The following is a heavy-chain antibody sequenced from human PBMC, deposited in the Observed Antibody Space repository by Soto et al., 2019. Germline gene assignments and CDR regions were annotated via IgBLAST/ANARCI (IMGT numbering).Heavy chain of an antibody. CDR3: ARDGIYYDSSGYYRGDYYYGMDV. CDR1: GFTFSSYS. V-gene: IGHV3-21*01. Sequence: EVQLVESGGGLVKPGGSLRLSCAASGFTFSSYSMNWVRQAPGKGLEWVSSISSSSSYIYYADSVKGRFTISRDNAKNSLYLQMNSLRAEDTAVYYCARDGIYYDSSGYYRGDYYYGMDVWGQGTTVTVSS. D-gene: IGHD3-22*01. CDR2: ISSSSSYI. J-gene: IGHJ6*02.